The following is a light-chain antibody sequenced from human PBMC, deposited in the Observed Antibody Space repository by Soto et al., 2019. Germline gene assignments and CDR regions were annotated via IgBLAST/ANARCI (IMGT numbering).Light chain of an antibody. V-gene: IGKV1-39*01. CDR1: QSISTS. CDR2: DAS. Sequence: DVQVNQCASSLSGYVGDRVTITCRASQSISTSLNWYQQKPGKAPKVLIYDASSLQGGLPSRFRGSGSGTDFTLTITSLQPEDFATYYSQQSSSSPRKFGQGTRWIS. J-gene: IGKJ1*01. CDR3: QQSSSSPRK.